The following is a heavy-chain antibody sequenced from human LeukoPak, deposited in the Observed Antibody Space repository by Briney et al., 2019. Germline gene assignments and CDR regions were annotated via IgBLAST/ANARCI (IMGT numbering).Heavy chain of an antibody. J-gene: IGHJ4*02. CDR2: VHYSEST. D-gene: IGHD3-10*01. CDR1: GGSISSYY. Sequence: SETLSLTCAVSGGSISSYYWSWIRQPPGKGLEWIGYVHYSESTNYNPSLKSRVTISVDTSKNQFSLKLSSVTAADTAVYYCARLVLGSGSNFDYWGQGTLVTVSS. CDR3: ARLVLGSGSNFDY. V-gene: IGHV4-59*08.